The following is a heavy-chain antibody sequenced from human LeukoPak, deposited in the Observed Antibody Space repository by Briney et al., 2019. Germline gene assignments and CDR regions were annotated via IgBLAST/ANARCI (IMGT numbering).Heavy chain of an antibody. CDR3: ASGAAAGTGTPFDY. Sequence: GGSLRLSCAASGFTFSSYSMNWVRQAPGKGLEWVSSISSSSSYIYCADSVKGRFTISRDNAKNSLYLQMNSLRAEDTAVYYCASGAAAGTGTPFDYWGQGTLVTVSS. CDR1: GFTFSSYS. V-gene: IGHV3-21*01. D-gene: IGHD6-13*01. J-gene: IGHJ4*02. CDR2: ISSSSSYI.